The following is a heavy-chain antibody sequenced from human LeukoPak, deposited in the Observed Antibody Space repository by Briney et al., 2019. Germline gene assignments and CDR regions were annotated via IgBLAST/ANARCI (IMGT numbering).Heavy chain of an antibody. V-gene: IGHV1-18*01. Sequence: ASVKVSCKASGYTFTSFGISWVRQAPGQGLEWMGWISAYNGNTNYAQKLQGRVTMTTDTSTSTAYMELRSLRPDDTAVYYCARGFDYDILTGYLPFDYWGQGTLVTVSS. D-gene: IGHD3-9*01. J-gene: IGHJ4*02. CDR2: ISAYNGNT. CDR3: ARGFDYDILTGYLPFDY. CDR1: GYTFTSFG.